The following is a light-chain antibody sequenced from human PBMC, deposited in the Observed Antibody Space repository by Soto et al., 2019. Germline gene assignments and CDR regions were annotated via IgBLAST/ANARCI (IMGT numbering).Light chain of an antibody. CDR3: QKYNSVPLT. V-gene: IGKV1-27*01. Sequence: DIQMTQSPSSLSASVGDRVTITCRASQGISNYVAWYQQKPGKVPELLIYDAATLQSGVPSRFSGSGSGTDCTLTISSLQPEDFASYYCQKYNSVPLTFGPGTKVDIK. CDR2: DAA. CDR1: QGISNY. J-gene: IGKJ3*01.